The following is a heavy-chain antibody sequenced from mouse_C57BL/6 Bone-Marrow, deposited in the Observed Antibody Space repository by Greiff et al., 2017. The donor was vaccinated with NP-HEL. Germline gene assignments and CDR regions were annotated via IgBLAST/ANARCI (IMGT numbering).Heavy chain of an antibody. J-gene: IGHJ2*01. CDR3: ARGTTAYYFDY. V-gene: IGHV1-55*01. CDR1: GYTFTSYW. D-gene: IGHD1-2*01. Sequence: QIQLQQPGAELVKPGASVKMSCKASGYTFTSYWITWVKQRPGQGLEWIGDIYPGSGSTNYNEKFKSKATLTVDKSSSTAYMELSSLTSEDSAVYYCARGTTAYYFDYWGQGTTLTVSS. CDR2: IYPGSGST.